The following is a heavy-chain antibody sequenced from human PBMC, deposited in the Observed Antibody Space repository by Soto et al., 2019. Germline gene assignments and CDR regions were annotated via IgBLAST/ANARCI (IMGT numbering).Heavy chain of an antibody. CDR3: SRVNTGNNLYSYYGLNF. J-gene: IGHJ6*02. CDR2: ISYDGYNT. Sequence: PGGSLRLSCAASVFTFDTFAIHWVRQTPGKVLEWVALISYDGYNTYYADSVKGRFTISRDNSKNTLYLQMTSLRPDDTGVYYWSRVNTGNNLYSYYGLNFWGQGHSGTVSS. V-gene: IGHV3-30-3*01. CDR1: VFTFDTFA. D-gene: IGHD1-1*01.